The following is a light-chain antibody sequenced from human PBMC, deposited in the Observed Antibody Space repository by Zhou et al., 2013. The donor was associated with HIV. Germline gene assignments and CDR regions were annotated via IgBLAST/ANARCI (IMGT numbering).Light chain of an antibody. Sequence: EIVLTQSPATLSLSLGERATLSCRAGQSVSSTYLAWYQQKPGQAPRLLIFGASSRAAGIPDRFSGSGSGTDFTLTISRLEPEDFAVYYCQQHGSSPWTFGQGTKVEIK. CDR1: QSVSSTY. J-gene: IGKJ1*01. CDR3: QQHGSSPWT. V-gene: IGKV3-20*01. CDR2: GAS.